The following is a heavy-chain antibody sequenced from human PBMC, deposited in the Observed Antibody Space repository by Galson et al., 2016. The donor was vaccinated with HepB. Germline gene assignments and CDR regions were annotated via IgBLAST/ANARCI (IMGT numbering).Heavy chain of an antibody. CDR1: GFNLRSFA. Sequence: SLRLSCAASGFNLRSFAMNWVRQAPGKGLEWVSSISEYGATTDHAHSVKGRFTISRDNPKNTLYRQMDSLRVEDTAVYYCAKQFVDVWGQGTTVTVSS. J-gene: IGHJ6*02. CDR3: AKQFVDV. CDR2: ISEYGATT. V-gene: IGHV3-23*01. D-gene: IGHD3-16*01.